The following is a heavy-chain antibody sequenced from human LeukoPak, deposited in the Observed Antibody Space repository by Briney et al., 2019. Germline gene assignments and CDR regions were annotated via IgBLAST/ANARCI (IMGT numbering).Heavy chain of an antibody. CDR1: GGSISSYY. J-gene: IGHJ3*02. V-gene: IGHV4-59*01. CDR2: IYYSGST. CDR3: ARVSRFLGLGI. D-gene: IGHD3-16*01. Sequence: SETLSLTCTVSGGSISSYYWSWIRQPPGKGLEWIGYIYYSGSTNYNPSLKSRITISVDTSKNKFSLTLSSVTAADTAVYYCARVSRFLGLGIWGQGTMVTVSS.